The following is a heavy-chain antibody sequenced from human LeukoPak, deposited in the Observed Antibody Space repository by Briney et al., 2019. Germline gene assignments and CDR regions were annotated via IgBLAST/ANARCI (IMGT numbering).Heavy chain of an antibody. CDR3: AREMTTAFL. Sequence: PSETLSLTCTVSGGSISSSSYYWGWIRQPPGKGLEWIGSIYYSGSTYYNPSLKSRVTISVDTSKNQFSLKLSSVTAADTAVYYCAREMTTAFLWGQGTLVTVSS. CDR2: IYYSGST. D-gene: IGHD4-17*01. J-gene: IGHJ4*02. V-gene: IGHV4-39*07. CDR1: GGSISSSSYY.